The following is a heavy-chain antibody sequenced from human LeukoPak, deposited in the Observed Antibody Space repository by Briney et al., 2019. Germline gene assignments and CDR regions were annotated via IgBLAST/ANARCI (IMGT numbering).Heavy chain of an antibody. CDR1: GFTFSTHD. V-gene: IGHV3-23*01. Sequence: GGSLRLSCAASGFTFSTHDMSWVRQAPGKGLEWVSAISRSGDGTTYADSVKGRFTITRDNAKNTLYLQMNSLRAEDTAMYYCASAVGQWYFDTWGRGTLVTVSS. CDR3: ASAVGQWYFDT. CDR2: ISRSGDGT. J-gene: IGHJ2*01.